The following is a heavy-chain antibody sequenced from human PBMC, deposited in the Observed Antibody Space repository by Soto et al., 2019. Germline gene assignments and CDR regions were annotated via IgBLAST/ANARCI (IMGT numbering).Heavy chain of an antibody. Sequence: GESLKISCMGSGYKVSTWHNFTSYWIAWVRQMPKEGLEWMGIIYPGDSDTRYSPSFQGQVTISADKSINSVYLQWSRLKASDTAMFYCVSLVFNYVFLSVYYTVPLFFGIGVWGQGTRVTV. CDR2: IYPGDSDT. J-gene: IGHJ6*02. D-gene: IGHD3-3*01. CDR1: GYKVSTWHNFTSYW. CDR3: VSLVFNYVFLSVYYTVPLFFGIGV. V-gene: IGHV5-51*01.